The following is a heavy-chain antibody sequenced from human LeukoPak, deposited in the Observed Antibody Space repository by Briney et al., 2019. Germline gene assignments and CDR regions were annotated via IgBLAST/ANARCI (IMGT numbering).Heavy chain of an antibody. CDR3: ARDSRGPTENWFDP. CDR2: IYYSGST. J-gene: IGHJ5*02. D-gene: IGHD4-11*01. CDR1: GGSISSGGYY. Sequence: PSESLSLTCTVSGGSISSGGYYWSWIRQHPGKSLEWIGYIYYSGSTYYNPSLKSRVTISVDTSKNQFSLKLSSVTAADTAVYYCARDSRGPTENWFDPWGQGTLVTVSS. V-gene: IGHV4-31*03.